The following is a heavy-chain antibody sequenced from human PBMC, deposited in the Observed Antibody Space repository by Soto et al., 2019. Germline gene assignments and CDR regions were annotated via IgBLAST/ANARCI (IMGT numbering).Heavy chain of an antibody. D-gene: IGHD1-26*01. CDR3: ARKGATIDY. V-gene: IGHV3-30-3*01. Sequence: QVQLVESGGGVVQPGRSLRLSCAASGFTFSSYAMHWVRPAPGKGLEWVAVISYDGSNKYYADSVKGRFTISRDNSKNTLYLQMNSLRAEDTAVYYCARKGATIDYWGQGTLVTVSS. CDR1: GFTFSSYA. CDR2: ISYDGSNK. J-gene: IGHJ4*02.